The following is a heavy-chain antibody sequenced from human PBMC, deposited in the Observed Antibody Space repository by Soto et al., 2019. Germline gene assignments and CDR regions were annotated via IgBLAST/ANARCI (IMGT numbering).Heavy chain of an antibody. D-gene: IGHD2-2*01. CDR3: ARASRAYCSSTSCYGYYYYYGMDV. Sequence: QVQLVQSGAEVKKPGSSVKVSCKASGGTFSSYTISWVRQAPGQGLEWMGRIIPILGIANYAQKFQGRVTITADKSTSTAYMELSSLRSEDTAVYYCARASRAYCSSTSCYGYYYYYGMDVWGQGTTVTVSS. J-gene: IGHJ6*02. CDR1: GGTFSSYT. V-gene: IGHV1-69*02. CDR2: IIPILGIA.